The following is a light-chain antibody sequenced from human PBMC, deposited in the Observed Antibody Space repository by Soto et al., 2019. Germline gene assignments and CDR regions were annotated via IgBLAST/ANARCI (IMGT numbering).Light chain of an antibody. V-gene: IGKV1-12*01. J-gene: IGKJ1*01. Sequence: DIQMTQSPSSVSASEGDRVTITCRASQGISSWLAWYQQKPGKAPKLLIYDASSLESGVPSRFSGSGSGTDFNLTISSLQSEDFAVYYCQQYYHWPRTFGQGTKVDIK. CDR2: DAS. CDR3: QQYYHWPRT. CDR1: QGISSW.